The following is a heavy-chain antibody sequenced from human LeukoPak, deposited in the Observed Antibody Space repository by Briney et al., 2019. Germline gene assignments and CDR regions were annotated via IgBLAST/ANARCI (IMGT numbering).Heavy chain of an antibody. V-gene: IGHV4-59*01. D-gene: IGHD3-10*01. CDR1: GGSISSYY. Sequence: SETLSLTCTVSGGSISSYYWSWIRQPPGKGLEWIGYIYYSGSTNYNPSLKSRVTISVDTSKNQFSLKLSSVTAADTAEYYCASAGDYYYGMDVWGQGTTVTVSS. J-gene: IGHJ6*02. CDR3: ASAGDYYYGMDV. CDR2: IYYSGST.